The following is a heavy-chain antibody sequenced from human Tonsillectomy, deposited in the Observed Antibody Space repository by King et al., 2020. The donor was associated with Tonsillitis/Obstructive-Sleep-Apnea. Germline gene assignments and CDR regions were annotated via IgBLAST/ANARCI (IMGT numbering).Heavy chain of an antibody. CDR1: GYTFTGYY. J-gene: IGHJ5*02. CDR3: ARLYCSSTSCPDNWFDP. V-gene: IGHV1-2*04. D-gene: IGHD2-2*01. Sequence: VQLVESGAEVKNPGASVKVSCKAYGYTFTGYYMHWVRQAPGKGLEWMGWINPNMGGTNYAQKFQGWVTMTRDTSISTAYMELSRLRSDDTAVYYCARLYCSSTSCPDNWFDPWGQGTLAT. CDR2: INPNMGGT.